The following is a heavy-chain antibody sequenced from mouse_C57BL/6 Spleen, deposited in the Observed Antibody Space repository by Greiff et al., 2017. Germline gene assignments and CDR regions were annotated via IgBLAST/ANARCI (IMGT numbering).Heavy chain of an antibody. CDR3: ARDGNYHYYAMDY. CDR2: IYPGSGST. Sequence: QVQLQQPGAELVKPGASVKMSCKASGYTFTSYWITWVKQRPGQGLEWIGDIYPGSGSTNYNEKFKSKATLTVDTSSSTAYMQLSSLTSEDSAVYYCARDGNYHYYAMDYWGQGTSVTGSS. D-gene: IGHD2-1*01. J-gene: IGHJ4*01. V-gene: IGHV1-55*01. CDR1: GYTFTSYW.